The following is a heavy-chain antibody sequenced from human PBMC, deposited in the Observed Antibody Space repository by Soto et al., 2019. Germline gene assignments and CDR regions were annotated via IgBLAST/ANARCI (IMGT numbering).Heavy chain of an antibody. CDR3: ARGQVTTVRYYYYYYGMDV. CDR2: IWYDGSNK. D-gene: IGHD4-17*01. V-gene: IGHV3-33*01. Sequence: QVQLVESGGGVVQPGRSLRLSCAASGFTFSSYGMHWVRQAPGKGLEWVAVIWYDGSNKYYADSVKGRFTISRDNSKNTLYLQMNSLRAEDTALYYCARGQVTTVRYYYYYYGMDVWGQGTTVTVSS. J-gene: IGHJ6*02. CDR1: GFTFSSYG.